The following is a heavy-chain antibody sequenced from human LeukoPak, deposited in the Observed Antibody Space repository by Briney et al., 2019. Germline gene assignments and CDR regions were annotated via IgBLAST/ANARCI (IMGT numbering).Heavy chain of an antibody. Sequence: SETLSLTCTVSGGSISSSSYYWGWIRQPPGKGLEWIGSISYRRTTFYNPSLKSRVTISVDTSKNQFFLKVSSVTAADTAVYYCARGPHPGGAGYNLIDHWGQGTLVTVSP. CDR3: ARGPHPGGAGYNLIDH. CDR1: GGSISSSSYY. J-gene: IGHJ4*02. D-gene: IGHD5-24*01. CDR2: ISYRRTT. V-gene: IGHV4-39*01.